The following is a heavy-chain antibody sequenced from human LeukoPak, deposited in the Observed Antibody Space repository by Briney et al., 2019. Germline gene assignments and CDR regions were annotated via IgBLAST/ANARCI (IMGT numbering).Heavy chain of an antibody. V-gene: IGHV1-3*01. D-gene: IGHD6-19*01. Sequence: ASVTVSCKASGYTFTSYAMHWVRQAPGQRLEWMGWINAGNGNTKYSQKFQGRVTITRDTSASTAYMELSSLRSEDTAVYYCARDRLRSGWHAPFDYWGQGTLVTVSS. J-gene: IGHJ4*02. CDR3: ARDRLRSGWHAPFDY. CDR1: GYTFTSYA. CDR2: INAGNGNT.